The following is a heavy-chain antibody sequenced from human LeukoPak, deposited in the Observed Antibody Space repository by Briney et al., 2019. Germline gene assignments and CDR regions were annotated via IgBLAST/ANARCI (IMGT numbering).Heavy chain of an antibody. J-gene: IGHJ4*02. CDR3: ARQAGLYSSSWYYYYFDY. Sequence: SETLSLTCTVSGGSISSYYWSWIRQPPGKGLEWIGYIYYSGSTNYNPSLKSRVTISVDTSKNQFSLKLSSVTAADTAVYYCARQAGLYSSSWYYYYFDYWGQGTLVTVSS. V-gene: IGHV4-59*08. CDR1: GGSISSYY. CDR2: IYYSGST. D-gene: IGHD6-13*01.